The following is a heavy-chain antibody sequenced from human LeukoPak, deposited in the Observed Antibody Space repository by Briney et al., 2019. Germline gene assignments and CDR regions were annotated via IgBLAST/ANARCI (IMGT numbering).Heavy chain of an antibody. CDR2: ISSSSSYI. Sequence: PGGSLRLSCAASGFTFSSYSMNWVRQTPGKGLEWVSSISSSSSYIYYADSVKGRFTISRDNAKNSLYLQMNSLRAEDTAVYYCARASTVSRGAFDIWGQGTMVTVSS. V-gene: IGHV3-21*01. J-gene: IGHJ3*02. D-gene: IGHD4-17*01. CDR1: GFTFSSYS. CDR3: ARASTVSRGAFDI.